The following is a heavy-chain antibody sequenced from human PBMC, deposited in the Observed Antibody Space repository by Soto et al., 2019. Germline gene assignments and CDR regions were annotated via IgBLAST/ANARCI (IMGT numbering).Heavy chain of an antibody. CDR1: GYTFTGYY. J-gene: IGHJ6*03. Sequence: ASVKVSCKASGYTFTGYYMHWVRQAPGQGLEWMGWINPNSGGTNYAQKFQGWVTMTRDTSISTAYMELSRLRSDDTAVYYCAGGIAARPAHCYDFYMDVWGKGTTVTVSS. V-gene: IGHV1-2*04. D-gene: IGHD6-6*01. CDR3: AGGIAARPAHCYDFYMDV. CDR2: INPNSGGT.